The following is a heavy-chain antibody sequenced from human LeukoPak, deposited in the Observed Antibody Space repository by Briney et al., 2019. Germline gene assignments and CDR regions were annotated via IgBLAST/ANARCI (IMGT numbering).Heavy chain of an antibody. J-gene: IGHJ4*02. Sequence: PGGSLTLSCAASGFTFSSYGMHWVRQAPGKGLEWVAVISYDGSNKYYADSVKGRFTISRDNSKNTLYLQMNSPRAEDTAVYYCAKEAPSSGGRYFDYWGQGALVTVSS. CDR3: AKEAPSSGGRYFDY. CDR2: ISYDGSNK. D-gene: IGHD3-10*01. V-gene: IGHV3-30*18. CDR1: GFTFSSYG.